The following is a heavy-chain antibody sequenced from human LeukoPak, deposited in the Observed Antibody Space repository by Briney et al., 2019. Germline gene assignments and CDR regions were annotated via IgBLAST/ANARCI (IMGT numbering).Heavy chain of an antibody. CDR2: INPGDSDT. CDR3: ARHSRDGYNPSDAFDI. D-gene: IGHD5-24*01. Sequence: GESLKISCKDSGYSFTSYWIGWVRQMPGKGLEWMGIINPGDSDTRYSPSFQGQVTISADKSISTAYLQWSSLKASDTAMYYCARHSRDGYNPSDAFDIWGQGTMVTVSS. V-gene: IGHV5-51*01. J-gene: IGHJ3*02. CDR1: GYSFTSYW.